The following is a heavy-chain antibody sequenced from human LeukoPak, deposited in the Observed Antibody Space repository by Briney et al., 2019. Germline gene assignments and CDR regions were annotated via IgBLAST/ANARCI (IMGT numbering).Heavy chain of an antibody. Sequence: GGSLRLSCAASGFSFSSYWMSWVRQAPGKGLEWVANIRQDGSEKYYVDSVKGRFTISRDNAKNSLYLQVNSLRAEDTAVYYCAGPKMGPFDYWGQGTLVTVSS. CDR1: GFSFSSYW. D-gene: IGHD5-24*01. J-gene: IGHJ4*02. CDR2: IRQDGSEK. V-gene: IGHV3-7*01. CDR3: AGPKMGPFDY.